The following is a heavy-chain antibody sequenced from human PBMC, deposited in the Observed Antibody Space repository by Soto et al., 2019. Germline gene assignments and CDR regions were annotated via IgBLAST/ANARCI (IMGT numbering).Heavy chain of an antibody. CDR1: GGSISSYY. D-gene: IGHD5-18*01. CDR3: ARTPRLWSGYSYGAPYYYCYYYTDV. Sequence: SETLSLTCTVSGGSISSYYWSWIRQPPGKGLEWIGYIYYSGSTNYNPSLKSRVTISVDTSKNQFSLKLSSVTAADTAVYYCARTPRLWSGYSYGAPYYYCYYYTDVWGKGTTVTVSS. V-gene: IGHV4-59*08. CDR2: IYYSGST. J-gene: IGHJ6*03.